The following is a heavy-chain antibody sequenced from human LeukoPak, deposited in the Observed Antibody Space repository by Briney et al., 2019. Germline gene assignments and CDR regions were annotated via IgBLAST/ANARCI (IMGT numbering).Heavy chain of an antibody. CDR2: IRYDGTTK. CDR3: AKDSFPYYYIDV. CDR1: GFTFSTYG. Sequence: GGSLRLSCAASGFTFSTYGMHWVRQAPGKGLEWVAFIRYDGTTKYYADSVKGRFTISRDNSKNTLYLQMNTLRAEDTAVYYCAKDSFPYYYIDVWGKGTTVTVSS. J-gene: IGHJ6*03. V-gene: IGHV3-30*02.